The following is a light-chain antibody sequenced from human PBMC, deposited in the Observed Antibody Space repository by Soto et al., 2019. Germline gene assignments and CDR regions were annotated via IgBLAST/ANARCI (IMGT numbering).Light chain of an antibody. CDR3: SSYTSSSTLG. V-gene: IGLV2-14*01. CDR2: DVS. J-gene: IGLJ1*01. CDR1: SSDVGGYNY. Sequence: QSALTQPASVPGSPGQSITISCTGTSSDVGGYNYVSWYQQHPGKAPKLMIYDVSNRPSGVSNRFSGSKSGNTASLTISGLQAEDEADYYCSSYTSSSTLGFGTATKVTVL.